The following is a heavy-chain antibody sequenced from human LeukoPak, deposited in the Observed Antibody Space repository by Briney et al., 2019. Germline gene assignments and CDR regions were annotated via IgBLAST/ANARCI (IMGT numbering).Heavy chain of an antibody. J-gene: IGHJ5*02. CDR1: GYTFTGYY. Sequence: ASVKDSCKASGYTFTGYYMHWVRQAPGQGLEWMGWINPNSGGTNYAQTFQGRVTMTRDTSISTAYMELSRLRSDCTAVYYWARDLLHIVVVTGFDPWGQGTLVTVSS. V-gene: IGHV1-2*02. CDR2: INPNSGGT. CDR3: ARDLLHIVVVTGFDP. D-gene: IGHD2-21*02.